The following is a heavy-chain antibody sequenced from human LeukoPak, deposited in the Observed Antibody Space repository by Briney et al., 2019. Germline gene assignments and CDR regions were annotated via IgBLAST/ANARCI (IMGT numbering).Heavy chain of an antibody. CDR1: GGSISSYY. Sequence: PSETLSLTCTVSGGSISSYYWSWIRQPPGKGLEWIGYIYYSGSTNYNPSLKSRVTISVDTSKNQFSLKLSSVTAADTAVYYCARLPKLWFGELWGQGTLVTVSS. CDR2: IYYSGST. CDR3: ARLPKLWFGEL. V-gene: IGHV4-59*08. D-gene: IGHD3-10*01. J-gene: IGHJ4*02.